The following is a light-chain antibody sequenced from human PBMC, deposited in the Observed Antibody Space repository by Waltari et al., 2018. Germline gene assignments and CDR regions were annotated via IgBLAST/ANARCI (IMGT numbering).Light chain of an antibody. CDR2: EVS. J-gene: IGLJ1*01. CDR1: SIDVGGYNH. CDR3: SSYTSSSTLYV. Sequence: QSALTQPASVSGSPGQSITISCTGTSIDVGGYNHVSWYQQHPGKAPKLMIYEVSNRPSGVSNRVSGSKSGNTASLTISGLQAEDEADYYCSSYTSSSTLYVFGTGTKVTVL. V-gene: IGLV2-14*01.